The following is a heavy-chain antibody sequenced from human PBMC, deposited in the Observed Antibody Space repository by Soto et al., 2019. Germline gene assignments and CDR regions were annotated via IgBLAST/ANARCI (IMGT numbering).Heavy chain of an antibody. V-gene: IGHV3-48*02. D-gene: IGHD3-10*01. J-gene: IGHJ6*02. CDR1: AFSLSSHA. CDR3: ARGGRGEGYNMGDYYYGMDV. Sequence: EVQLVESGGGLVPPGGSLRLSCAASAFSLSSHAMNWVRQAPGKGLEWVSYITTSSSTIYYADSVRGRFTISRDNAKNLLLLQMDSLRDEDTAVYYCARGGRGEGYNMGDYYYGMDVWGRGTAVTVSS. CDR2: ITTSSSTI.